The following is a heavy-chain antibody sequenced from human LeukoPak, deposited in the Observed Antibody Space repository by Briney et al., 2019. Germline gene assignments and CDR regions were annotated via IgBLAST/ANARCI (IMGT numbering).Heavy chain of an antibody. D-gene: IGHD2-15*01. Sequence: GGSLRLSCAASGFTFSSYSMNWVRQAPGKGVEWVSSISSSSSYIYYADSVKGRFTISRDNAKNSLYLQMNSLRAEDTAVYYCARGLLLHYHAFDIWGQGTMVTVSS. CDR2: ISSSSSYI. CDR3: ARGLLLHYHAFDI. J-gene: IGHJ3*02. CDR1: GFTFSSYS. V-gene: IGHV3-21*01.